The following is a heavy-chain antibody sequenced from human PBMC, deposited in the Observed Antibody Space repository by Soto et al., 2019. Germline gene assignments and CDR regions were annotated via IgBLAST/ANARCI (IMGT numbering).Heavy chain of an antibody. Sequence: SETLSLTCTVSGGSISSGGYYWSWIRQHPGKGLEWIGYIYYSGSTYYNPSLKSRVTISVDTSKNQFSLKLSSVTAADTAVYYCARFYMVRGVMGAFDIWGQGTMVTVSS. D-gene: IGHD3-10*01. CDR2: IYYSGST. CDR3: ARFYMVRGVMGAFDI. V-gene: IGHV4-31*03. CDR1: GGSISSGGYY. J-gene: IGHJ3*02.